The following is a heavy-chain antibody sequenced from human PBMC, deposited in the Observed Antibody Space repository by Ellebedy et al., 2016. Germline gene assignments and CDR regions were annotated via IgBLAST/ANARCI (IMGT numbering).Heavy chain of an antibody. D-gene: IGHD1-26*01. CDR1: GFTFSTYA. V-gene: IGHV3-23*01. Sequence: GGSLRLSXAASGFTFSTYAMSWVRQAPGKGLEWVSGIVNSGGGAYYADSVKGRFTISRDNSKNTLYLQMNSLRAEDTAVYYCAKVFSGSYYMDVWGKGTTVTVSS. CDR3: AKVFSGSYYMDV. CDR2: IVNSGGGA. J-gene: IGHJ6*03.